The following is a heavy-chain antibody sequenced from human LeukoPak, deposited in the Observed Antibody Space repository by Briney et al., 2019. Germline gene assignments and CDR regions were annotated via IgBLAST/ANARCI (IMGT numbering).Heavy chain of an antibody. D-gene: IGHD3-3*01. Sequence: SETLSLTCAVYGGSFSGYYWSWIRQPPGKGLEWIGEINHSGSTNYNPSLKSRVTISVDTSKNQFSLQLSSVAAADTAVYYCARGRVRSFGVVIPFFDYWGQGNLVPVSS. CDR3: ARGRVRSFGVVIPFFDY. J-gene: IGHJ4*02. CDR1: GGSFSGYY. CDR2: INHSGST. V-gene: IGHV4-34*01.